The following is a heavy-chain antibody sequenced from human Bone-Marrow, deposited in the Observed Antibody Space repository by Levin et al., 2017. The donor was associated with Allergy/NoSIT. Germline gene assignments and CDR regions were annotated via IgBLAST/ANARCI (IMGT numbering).Heavy chain of an antibody. CDR1: GGSISSSLYY. Sequence: GSLRLSCTVSGGSISSSLYYWDWIRQPPGKGLEWIGNIYYSGTTYYNPSLNSRITIFIDTSKNQFSLQLISVTAADTAVYYCARRGGVAGTSDYWGRGTLVTVSS. V-gene: IGHV4-39*01. J-gene: IGHJ4*02. D-gene: IGHD6-19*01. CDR3: ARRGGVAGTSDY. CDR2: IYYSGTT.